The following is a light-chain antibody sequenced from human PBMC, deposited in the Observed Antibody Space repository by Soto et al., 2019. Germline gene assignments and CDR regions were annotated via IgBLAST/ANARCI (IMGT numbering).Light chain of an antibody. J-gene: IGKJ2*01. V-gene: IGKV3-20*01. CDR3: QQYGSSQYT. Sequence: EIVLTQSPGTLSLSPGERATLSCRASQSVSSSYLAWYQQKPGQAPRLLIYGASSRATGIPDRFSGSGSGTDFTLTISRLEPEDFAVYYCQQYGSSQYTVGQGPKLEIK. CDR2: GAS. CDR1: QSVSSSY.